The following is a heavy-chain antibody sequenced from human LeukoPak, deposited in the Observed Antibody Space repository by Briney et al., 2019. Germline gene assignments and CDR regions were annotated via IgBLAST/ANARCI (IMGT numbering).Heavy chain of an antibody. CDR1: GFTFSSYA. CDR3: TKDSVVVPAAPGYFDY. J-gene: IGHJ4*02. CDR2: ISGSGGST. Sequence: GGSLRLSCAASGFTFSSYAMSWVRQAPGKGLERVSAISGSGGSTYYADSVKGRFTISRDNSKNTLYLQMNSLRAEDTAVYYCTKDSVVVPAAPGYFDYWGQGTLVTVSS. D-gene: IGHD2-2*01. V-gene: IGHV3-23*01.